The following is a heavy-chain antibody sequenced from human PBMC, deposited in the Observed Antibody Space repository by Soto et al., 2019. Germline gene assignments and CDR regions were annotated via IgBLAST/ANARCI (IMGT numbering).Heavy chain of an antibody. Sequence: PGGSLRLSCAASGFTFSTYAMTWVRQAPGKGLEWVSVISESGGTTFYADSVKGRFTISRDNSKNTLSLQMNSLRAEDTAVYYCAKDPTTVTRGYFDSWGQGTLVTVSS. CDR2: ISESGGTT. CDR3: AKDPTTVTRGYFDS. CDR1: GFTFSTYA. V-gene: IGHV3-23*01. D-gene: IGHD4-17*01. J-gene: IGHJ4*02.